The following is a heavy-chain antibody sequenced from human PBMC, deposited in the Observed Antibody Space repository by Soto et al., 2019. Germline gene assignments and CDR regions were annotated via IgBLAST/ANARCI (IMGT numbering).Heavy chain of an antibody. Sequence: QLQLQESGPGVVKPSETLSLTCTVSGGSISSSSYYWGWIRQPPGKGLEWIGTFYYSGSTYYNPSLKSRVPVSIDASENQCSLKLSSVTAADTAVYYCARQVVDGTLAGAGSFDYWGQGTLVTVSS. CDR2: FYYSGST. J-gene: IGHJ4*02. CDR3: ARQVVDGTLAGAGSFDY. D-gene: IGHD3-10*01. V-gene: IGHV4-39*01. CDR1: GGSISSSSYY.